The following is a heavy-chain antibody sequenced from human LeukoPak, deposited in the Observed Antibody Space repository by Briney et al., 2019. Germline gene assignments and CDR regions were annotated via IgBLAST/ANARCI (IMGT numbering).Heavy chain of an antibody. Sequence: PSETLSLTCAVSGYSISSGYYWGWIRQPPGKGLEWIGSIYHSGSTYYNPSLKSRVTISVDTSKNQFSLKLSSVTAADTAVYYCARSVIFGVVIIDYYYMDVWGKGTTVTVSS. D-gene: IGHD3-3*01. V-gene: IGHV4-38-2*01. J-gene: IGHJ6*03. CDR3: ARSVIFGVVIIDYYYMDV. CDR2: IYHSGST. CDR1: GYSISSGYY.